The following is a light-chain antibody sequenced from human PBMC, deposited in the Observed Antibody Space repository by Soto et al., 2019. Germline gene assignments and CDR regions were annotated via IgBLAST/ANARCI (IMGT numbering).Light chain of an antibody. Sequence: ETVMTQSPDTLSVSPGESATLSCRASQDVSTNLAWFHQKPGQTPRLVLYGASKRATGIPARFSGSESGRHFTLTISSLQSEDFGVYYCQHYNNWPPYSFGQGTKVGIK. J-gene: IGKJ2*03. CDR1: QDVSTN. CDR2: GAS. V-gene: IGKV3-15*01. CDR3: QHYNNWPPYS.